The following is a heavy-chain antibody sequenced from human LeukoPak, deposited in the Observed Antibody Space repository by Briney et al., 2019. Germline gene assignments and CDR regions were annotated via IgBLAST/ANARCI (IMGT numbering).Heavy chain of an antibody. D-gene: IGHD3-10*01. CDR3: TTHTMVRGVIY. CDR1: GFTVSSNY. Sequence: PGGSLRLSCAASGFTVSSNYMTWVRQAPGKGLEWVGRIKSKTDGGTTDYAAPVKGRFTISRDDSKNTLYLQMNSLKTEDTAVYYCTTHTMVRGVIYWGQGTLVTVSS. CDR2: IKSKTDGGTT. J-gene: IGHJ4*02. V-gene: IGHV3-15*01.